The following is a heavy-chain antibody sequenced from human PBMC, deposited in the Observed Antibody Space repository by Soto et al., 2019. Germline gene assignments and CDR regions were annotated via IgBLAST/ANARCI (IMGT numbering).Heavy chain of an antibody. D-gene: IGHD1-26*01. J-gene: IGHJ6*03. CDR2: IGTADDP. CDR3: ARCNGESVVGSINGCYYMDV. V-gene: IGHV3-13*05. CDR1: GFTFSSYD. Sequence: GGSLRLSCAASGFTFSSYDMHWVRQATGKGLEWVSAIGTADDPYYPGYGKGRFTISRENAKNSLYLQMNSLRARDTAVYYYARCNGESVVGSINGCYYMDVWGKGTTVTVSS.